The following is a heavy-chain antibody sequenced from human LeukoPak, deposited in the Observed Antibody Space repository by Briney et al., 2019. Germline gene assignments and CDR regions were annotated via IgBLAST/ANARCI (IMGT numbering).Heavy chain of an antibody. Sequence: ASVKVSCKASGYTFTSYDINWVRQATGQGLEWMGWMNPNSGNTGYAQKFQGRVTMTRNTSISTAYMELSGLRSEDTVVYYCARGHQRVGYIWGSYRNKPFDYWGQGTLVTVSS. CDR1: GYTFTSYD. V-gene: IGHV1-8*01. CDR3: ARGHQRVGYIWGSYRNKPFDY. J-gene: IGHJ4*02. D-gene: IGHD3-16*02. CDR2: MNPNSGNT.